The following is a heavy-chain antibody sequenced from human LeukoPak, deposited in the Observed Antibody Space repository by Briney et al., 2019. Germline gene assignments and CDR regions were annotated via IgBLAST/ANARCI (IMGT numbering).Heavy chain of an antibody. CDR3: ARVLSKLRPSEGLYYYYYYMDV. Sequence: SQTLSLTCTVSGGSISSGSYFWTWIRQPAGKGLEWIGRIFTSGSTNYNPSLGSRVTISVDTSKNQFSLKLSSVTAADTAVYYCARVLSKLRPSEGLYYYYYYMDVWGKGTTVTVSS. V-gene: IGHV4-61*02. D-gene: IGHD2-2*01. CDR1: GGSISSGSYF. J-gene: IGHJ6*03. CDR2: IFTSGST.